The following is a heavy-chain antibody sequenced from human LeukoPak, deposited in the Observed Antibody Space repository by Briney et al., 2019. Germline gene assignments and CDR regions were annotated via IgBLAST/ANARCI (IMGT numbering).Heavy chain of an antibody. Sequence: PSETLSLTCTVSGGSLSSYYWSWIRQPPGKGLEWIGYIYYSGSTNYNPSLKSRVTISVDTSKNQFSLKLSSVTAADTAVYYCARRGYSSSWYGSAAFDYWGQGTLVTVSS. CDR3: ARRGYSSSWYGSAAFDY. V-gene: IGHV4-59*08. CDR2: IYYSGST. J-gene: IGHJ4*02. D-gene: IGHD6-13*01. CDR1: GGSLSSYY.